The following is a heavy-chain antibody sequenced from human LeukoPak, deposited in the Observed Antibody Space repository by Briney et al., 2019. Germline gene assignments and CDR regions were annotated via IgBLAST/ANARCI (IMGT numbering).Heavy chain of an antibody. CDR1: GFTFSSYS. Sequence: PGGSLRLSCAASGFTFSSYSMHWVRQAQGNGLEWVAFIRYDGSNKFHADSVKGRFTISRDASKSTLYLQMSSLRTEDTAVYYCAKQEYYGPDYWGQGTLVTVSS. CDR2: IRYDGSNK. V-gene: IGHV3-30*02. CDR3: AKQEYYGPDY. J-gene: IGHJ4*02. D-gene: IGHD2/OR15-2a*01.